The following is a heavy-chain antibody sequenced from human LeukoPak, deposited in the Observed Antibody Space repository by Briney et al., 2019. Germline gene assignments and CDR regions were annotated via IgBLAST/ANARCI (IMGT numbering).Heavy chain of an antibody. Sequence: GASVKVSCKASGYTFTGYYMHWVRQAPGQGLEWMGWINPSSGGTNYAQKFQGRVTMTRDTSISTAYMELSRLRSDDTAVYYCAVETTVTTLDYWGQGTLVTVSS. CDR3: AVETTVTTLDY. D-gene: IGHD4-17*01. V-gene: IGHV1-2*02. J-gene: IGHJ4*02. CDR1: GYTFTGYY. CDR2: INPSSGGT.